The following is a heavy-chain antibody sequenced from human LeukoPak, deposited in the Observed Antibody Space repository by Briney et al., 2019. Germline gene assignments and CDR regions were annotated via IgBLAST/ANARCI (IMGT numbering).Heavy chain of an antibody. J-gene: IGHJ4*02. D-gene: IGHD2-8*01. CDR2: INPNSGGT. V-gene: IGHV1-2*02. Sequence: GGSLRLSCKASGYTFSGYYMHWVRQAPGQGLEWMGWINPNSGGTNYAQKFQGRVTMTRDTSISTAYMELSRLRSDDTAVYYCARDNPYCTNGVCYTRIFDYWGQGTLVTVSS. CDR3: ARDNPYCTNGVCYTRIFDY. CDR1: GYTFSGYY.